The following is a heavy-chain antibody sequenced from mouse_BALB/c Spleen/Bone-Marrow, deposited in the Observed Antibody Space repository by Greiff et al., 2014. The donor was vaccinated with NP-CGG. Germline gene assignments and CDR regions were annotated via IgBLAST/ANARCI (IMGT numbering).Heavy chain of an antibody. D-gene: IGHD2-1*01. CDR3: ARYYGNYSGYFDV. V-gene: IGHV5-17*02. Sequence: EVNVVESGGGLVQPGGSRKLSCAASGFTFSSFGMHWVRQAPEKGLEWVAYISSGSSTIYYADTVKGRFTISRDNPKNTLFLQMTSLRPEDTAMYYCARYYGNYSGYFDVWGAGTTVTVSS. J-gene: IGHJ1*01. CDR1: GFTFSSFG. CDR2: ISSGSSTI.